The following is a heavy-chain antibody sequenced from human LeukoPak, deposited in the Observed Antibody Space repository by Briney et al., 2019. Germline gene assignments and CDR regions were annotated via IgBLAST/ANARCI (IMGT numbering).Heavy chain of an antibody. CDR3: AREDASHCSSTSCSPSKGYYYYYGMDV. J-gene: IGHJ6*02. CDR1: GGSFSGYY. CDR2: INHSGST. V-gene: IGHV4-34*01. D-gene: IGHD2-2*01. Sequence: PSETLSLTCAVYGGSFSGYYWSWIRQPPGKGLEWIGEINHSGSTNYNPSLKSRVAISVDTSKNQFSLKLSSVTAADTAVYYRAREDASHCSSTSCSPSKGYYYYYGMDVWGQGTTVTVSS.